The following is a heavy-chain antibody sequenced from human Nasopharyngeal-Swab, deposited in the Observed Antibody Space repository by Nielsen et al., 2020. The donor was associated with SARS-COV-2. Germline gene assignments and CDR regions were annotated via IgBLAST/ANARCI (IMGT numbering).Heavy chain of an antibody. CDR3: ARGGPYGLMLLISSAFDI. J-gene: IGHJ3*02. D-gene: IGHD4-17*01. V-gene: IGHV3-21*01. CDR2: ISSSSSYI. Sequence: VRQMPGKELEWVSSISSSSSYIYYADSVKGRFTISRDNAKNSLYLQMNSLRAEDTAVYYCARGGPYGLMLLISSAFDIWGQGTMVTVSS.